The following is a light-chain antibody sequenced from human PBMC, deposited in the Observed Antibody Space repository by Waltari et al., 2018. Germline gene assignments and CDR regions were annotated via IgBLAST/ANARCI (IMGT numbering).Light chain of an antibody. CDR2: ATS. V-gene: IGKV1-5*01. J-gene: IGKJ5*01. CDR3: QQLNSYSLIT. CDR1: QSISSW. Sequence: DIQMPQSPSTLSASVGDRVIITCRASQSISSWLAWYQQKPGKAPKLLISATSTLQSGVPSRFSGSGSGTEFTLTISDLQPEDFTTYYCQQLNSYSLITFGQGTRLEIK.